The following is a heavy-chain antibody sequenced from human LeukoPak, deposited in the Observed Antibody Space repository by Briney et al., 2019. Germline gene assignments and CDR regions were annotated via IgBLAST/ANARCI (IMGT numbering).Heavy chain of an antibody. V-gene: IGHV3-66*01. CDR3: ARAVDIVATTPFDL. D-gene: IGHD5-12*01. CDR1: GFTFSNAW. CDR2: LYTGGTT. Sequence: GSLRLSCAVSGFTFSNAWMSWVRQAPGKGLEWVSVLYTGGTTYYADSVKGRFTISRDNSKNTVYLDMNSLRAEDTAVYYCARAVDIVATTPFDLWGQGTMVTVSS. J-gene: IGHJ3*01.